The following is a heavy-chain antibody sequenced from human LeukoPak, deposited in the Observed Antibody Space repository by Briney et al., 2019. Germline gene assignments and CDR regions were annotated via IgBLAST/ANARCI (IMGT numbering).Heavy chain of an antibody. CDR3: ARASNRGYCSGGSCLPNDY. CDR1: GYTFTSYA. D-gene: IGHD2-15*01. Sequence: GASVKVSCKASGYTFTSYAMHWVRQAPGQRLEWMGWINAGNGNTKYSQKFQGRVTITRDTSASTAYMELSSLRSEDTAVYYCARASNRGYCSGGSCLPNDYWGQGTLVTVSS. J-gene: IGHJ4*02. V-gene: IGHV1-3*01. CDR2: INAGNGNT.